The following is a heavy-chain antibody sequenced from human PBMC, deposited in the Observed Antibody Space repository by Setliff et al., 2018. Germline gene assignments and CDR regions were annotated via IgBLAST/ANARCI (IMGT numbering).Heavy chain of an antibody. CDR1: GGSLRNNF. CDR3: ATDSGSSRLYNFWSGYSPN. Sequence: LSLTCTVSGGSLRNNFWGWIRQSPGKGLEWVAVILYDGSNKYYGDSVQGRFTISRDNSKNTLYLQMNSLRLEDTAVYYCATDSGSSRLYNFWSGYSPNWGQGTLVTVSS. CDR2: ILYDGSNK. J-gene: IGHJ4*02. V-gene: IGHV3-30*16. D-gene: IGHD3-3*01.